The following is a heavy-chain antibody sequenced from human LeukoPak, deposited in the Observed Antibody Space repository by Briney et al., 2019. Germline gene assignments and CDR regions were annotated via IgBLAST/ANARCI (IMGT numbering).Heavy chain of an antibody. CDR2: IIPIFGTA. V-gene: IGHV1-69*05. CDR1: GGTFSSYA. CDR3: ARGDGNNAFDI. Sequence: GASVKVSCKASGGTFSSYAISWVRQAPGQGLEWMGRIIPIFGTANYAQKFQGGVTITTDESTSTAYMELSSLRSEDTAVYYCARGDGNNAFDIWGQGTMVTVSS. D-gene: IGHD4-23*01. J-gene: IGHJ3*02.